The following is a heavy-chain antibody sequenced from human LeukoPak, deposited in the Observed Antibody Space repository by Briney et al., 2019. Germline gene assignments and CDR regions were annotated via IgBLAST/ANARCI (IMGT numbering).Heavy chain of an antibody. CDR2: ISGSGGST. D-gene: IGHD3-10*01. CDR1: GFTVSSYA. CDR3: AKGSGVSFDY. V-gene: IGHV3-23*01. J-gene: IGHJ4*02. Sequence: GGSLRLSCAASGFTVSSYAMSWVRQTPGKGLEWVSAISGSGGSTYYADSVKGRFTISRDNSKNTLYLQMNSLRAEDTAVYYCAKGSGVSFDYWGQGTLVTVSS.